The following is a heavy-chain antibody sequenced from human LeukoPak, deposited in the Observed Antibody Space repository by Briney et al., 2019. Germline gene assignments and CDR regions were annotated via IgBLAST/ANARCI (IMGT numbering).Heavy chain of an antibody. CDR1: GYTFTGYY. D-gene: IGHD3-10*01. CDR3: AVRWFGELYPYY. Sequence: RASVKVSCKGTGYTFTGYYMHWVRQAPGQGLEWMGWINPNSGGTNYAQKFQGRATMTRDTSISTAYMELSRLRSDDTAVYYCAVRWFGELYPYYWGQGTLVTVSS. CDR2: INPNSGGT. J-gene: IGHJ4*02. V-gene: IGHV1-2*02.